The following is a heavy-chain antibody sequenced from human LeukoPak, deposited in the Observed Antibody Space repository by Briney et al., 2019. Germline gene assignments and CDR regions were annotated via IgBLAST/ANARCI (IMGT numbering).Heavy chain of an antibody. J-gene: IGHJ2*01. CDR3: ARRSVTTYWYFDL. CDR2: ISSSGSTI. V-gene: IGHV3-48*03. D-gene: IGHD4-17*01. CDR1: GFTFSSYE. Sequence: PGGSLRLSCAASGFTFSSYETNWVRQAPGKGLEWVSYISSSGSTIYYADSVKGRFTISRDDAKNSLYLQMNSLRAEDTAVYYCARRSVTTYWYFDLWGRGTLVTVSS.